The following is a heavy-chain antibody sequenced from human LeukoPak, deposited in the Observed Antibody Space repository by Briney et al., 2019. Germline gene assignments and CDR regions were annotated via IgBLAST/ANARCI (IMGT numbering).Heavy chain of an antibody. CDR3: ARASTVTLGY. D-gene: IGHD4-17*01. V-gene: IGHV4-34*01. Sequence: SETLSLTCAVYGGSFSGYYWSWIRQPPGKGLEWIGEINHSGSANYNPSFKSRVTISVDTSKNQFSLKLSSVTAADTAVYYCARASTVTLGYWGQGTLVTVSS. CDR1: GGSFSGYY. J-gene: IGHJ4*02. CDR2: INHSGSA.